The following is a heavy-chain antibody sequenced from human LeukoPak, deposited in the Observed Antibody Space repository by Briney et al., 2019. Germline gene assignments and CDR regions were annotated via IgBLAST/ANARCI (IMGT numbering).Heavy chain of an antibody. D-gene: IGHD6-19*01. CDR2: ISGSGDST. CDR1: GFTFSNYA. J-gene: IGHJ4*02. CDR3: ARAPSRYSSGWDFDY. V-gene: IGHV3-23*01. Sequence: GGSLRLSCAASGFTFSNYAMRWVRQAPGKGLEWVSGISGSGDSTYYADSVKGRFTISRDNSKNTLYLQMNSLRAEDTAVYYCARAPSRYSSGWDFDYWGQGTLVTVSS.